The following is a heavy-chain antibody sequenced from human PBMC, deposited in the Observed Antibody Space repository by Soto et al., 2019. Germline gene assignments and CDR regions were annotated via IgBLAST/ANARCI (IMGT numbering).Heavy chain of an antibody. Sequence: EVQLVESGGGLVQPGRSLRLSCVASGFTFDDYAMHWVRQAPGKGLEWVSGISWNSGTKGYADSVKGRFTISRDNAKNSLYLQMNSLRVEDTALYYCVKDMGPLYGWFDPWGQGTLVTVSS. V-gene: IGHV3-9*01. CDR3: VKDMGPLYGWFDP. D-gene: IGHD3-10*01. CDR1: GFTFDDYA. J-gene: IGHJ5*02. CDR2: ISWNSGTK.